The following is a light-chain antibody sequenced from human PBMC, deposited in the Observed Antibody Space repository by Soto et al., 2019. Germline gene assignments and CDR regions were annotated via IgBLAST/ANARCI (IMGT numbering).Light chain of an antibody. CDR1: QSVRSN. CDR3: QHYGASPWT. CDR2: RAS. J-gene: IGKJ1*01. V-gene: IGKV3-20*01. Sequence: IVMTQSPATLSVSPGERVTLSCRASQSVRSNLAWYQQKPGQAPRVLIYRASIRATGISDRFSGSGSGTDFTLTISRLEPEDFAVYYCQHYGASPWTFGQGTKVDIK.